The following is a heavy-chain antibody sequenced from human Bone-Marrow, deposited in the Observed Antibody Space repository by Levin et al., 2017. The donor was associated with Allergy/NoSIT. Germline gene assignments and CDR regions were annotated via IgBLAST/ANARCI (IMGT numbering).Heavy chain of an antibody. CDR1: GVSVSDYY. CDR2: ISYTGST. J-gene: IGHJ3*01. CDR3: ARDLIPVDFAFDV. D-gene: IGHD3-3*01. Sequence: PSQTLSLTCTVSGVSVSDYYWSWIRQAPGKGLEWIGYISYTGSTHFNPSLTSPGFISVDKSKNQLSLNLRFVTAADTAVYFCARDLIPVDFAFDVWGPGTMLTVSS. V-gene: IGHV4-59*02.